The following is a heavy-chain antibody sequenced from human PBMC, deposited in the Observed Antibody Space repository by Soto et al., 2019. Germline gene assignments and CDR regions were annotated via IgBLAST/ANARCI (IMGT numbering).Heavy chain of an antibody. CDR2: ISGSGGST. D-gene: IGHD3-9*01. Sequence: EVQLLESGGGLVQPGGFLRLSCAASGFTFSSYAMSWVRQAPGKGLEWVSAISGSGGSTYYADSVKGRFTMPRDNSKNTLYLQMNSLRAEDTAVYYCAKDGNPIPYLTGYYRLGWFDPWGQGTLVTVSS. CDR3: AKDGNPIPYLTGYYRLGWFDP. J-gene: IGHJ5*02. V-gene: IGHV3-23*01. CDR1: GFTFSSYA.